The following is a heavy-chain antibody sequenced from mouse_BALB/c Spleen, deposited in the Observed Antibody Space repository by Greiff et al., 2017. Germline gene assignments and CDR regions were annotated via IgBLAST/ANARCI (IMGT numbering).Heavy chain of an antibody. D-gene: IGHD4-1*01. V-gene: IGHV3-6*02. CDR3: AILLGAMDY. Sequence: ESGPGLVKPSQSLSLTCSVTGYSITSGYYWNWIRQFPGNKLEWMGYISYDGSNNYNPSLKNRISITRDTSKNQFFLKLNSVTTEDTATYYCAILLGAMDYWGQGTSVTVSS. J-gene: IGHJ4*01. CDR1: GYSITSGYY. CDR2: ISYDGSN.